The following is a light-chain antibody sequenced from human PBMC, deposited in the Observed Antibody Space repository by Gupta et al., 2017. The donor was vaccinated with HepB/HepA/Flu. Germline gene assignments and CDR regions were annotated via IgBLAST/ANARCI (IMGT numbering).Light chain of an antibody. CDR3: QQYNSYSGT. CDR1: QSISSW. CDR2: KAS. Sequence: DIQMTQSPSALSASVGDRVTITCRASQSISSWLAWYQQKPGKAPKLLLYKASSLESGVPSRFSGSGSGTEFTLTISSLQPDDFATYYGQQYNSYSGTFGQGTKVEIK. V-gene: IGKV1-5*03. J-gene: IGKJ1*01.